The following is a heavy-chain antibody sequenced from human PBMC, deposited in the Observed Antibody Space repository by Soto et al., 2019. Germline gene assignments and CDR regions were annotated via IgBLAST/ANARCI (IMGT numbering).Heavy chain of an antibody. V-gene: IGHV1-18*01. CDR3: ARGRRGADY. Sequence: GASVKVSCKTSGYRFTDFTLTWVRQAPGQGLEWMGWINPYNTNANYAEEIQGRVTMTTDTSTTTAYMELRSLRSDDTAIYYCARGRRGADYWGQGTLVTVSS. CDR1: GYRFTDFT. CDR2: INPYNTNA. D-gene: IGHD1-1*01. J-gene: IGHJ4*02.